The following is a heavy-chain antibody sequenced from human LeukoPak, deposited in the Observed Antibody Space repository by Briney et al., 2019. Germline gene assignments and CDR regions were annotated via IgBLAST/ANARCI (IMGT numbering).Heavy chain of an antibody. CDR3: AKGVRSGTYYNCFDP. D-gene: IGHD1-26*01. Sequence: GGSLRLSCVASGFTLDDYALHWVRQAPGKGLEWISLISGDGDNTYYADSVEGRFTISRDNSKNSLYLQMGSLRAEDTALYYCAKGVRSGTYYNCFDPWGQGTLVTVSS. V-gene: IGHV3-43*02. CDR1: GFTLDDYA. J-gene: IGHJ5*02. CDR2: ISGDGDNT.